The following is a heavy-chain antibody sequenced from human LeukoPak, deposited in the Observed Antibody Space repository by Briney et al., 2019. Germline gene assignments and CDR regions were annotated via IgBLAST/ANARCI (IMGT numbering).Heavy chain of an antibody. CDR3: ARVNSSSWTSFDY. Sequence: GGSLRLSCAASGFTFSSYAMSWVRQAPGKGLEWVSAISGSGGSTYYADSVKGRFTISRDNSKNTLYLQMNSLRAEDTAVYYCARVNSSSWTSFDYWGQGTLVTVSS. D-gene: IGHD6-13*01. CDR2: ISGSGGST. J-gene: IGHJ4*02. V-gene: IGHV3-23*01. CDR1: GFTFSSYA.